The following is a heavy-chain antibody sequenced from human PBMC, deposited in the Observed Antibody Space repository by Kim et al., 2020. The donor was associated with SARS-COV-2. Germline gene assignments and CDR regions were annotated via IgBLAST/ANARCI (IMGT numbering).Heavy chain of an antibody. Sequence: GGSLRLSCAASGFTVSSNYMSWVRQAPGKGLEWVSVIYSGGSTYYADSVKGRFTISRDKTKNTLYPQMNSLRAEDTAVYYCARDAFDIWGQGTMVTVSS. CDR2: IYSGGST. CDR1: GFTVSSNY. CDR3: ARDAFDI. V-gene: IGHV3-53*01. J-gene: IGHJ3*02.